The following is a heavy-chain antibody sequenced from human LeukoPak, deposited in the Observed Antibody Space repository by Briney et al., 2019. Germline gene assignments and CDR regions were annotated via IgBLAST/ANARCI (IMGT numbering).Heavy chain of an antibody. CDR1: GFTFGDYA. J-gene: IGHJ4*02. CDR3: TRPYYYDSSGPFDY. V-gene: IGHV3-49*03. Sequence: PGGSLRLSCTASGFTFGDYAMSWLRQAPGKGLEWVGFIRSKAYGGTTEYAASVKGRFTISRDDSKSIAYLQMNSLKTEDTAVYYCTRPYYYDSSGPFDYWGQGTLVTVSS. CDR2: IRSKAYGGTT. D-gene: IGHD3-22*01.